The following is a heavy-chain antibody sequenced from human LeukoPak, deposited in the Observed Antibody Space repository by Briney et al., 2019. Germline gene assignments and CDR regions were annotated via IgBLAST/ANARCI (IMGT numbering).Heavy chain of an antibody. D-gene: IGHD6-19*01. J-gene: IGHJ6*02. CDR1: GFTFSSYS. CDR2: ISSSSSTI. V-gene: IGHV3-48*04. CDR3: AREGGAVAGAYFYYYGVDV. Sequence: GGSLRLSCAASGFTFSSYSMNWVRQAPGKGLEWVSYISSSSSTIYYADSVKGRFTISRDNAKNSLYLQMNSLRAEDTAVYYCAREGGAVAGAYFYYYGVDVWGQGTTVTVSS.